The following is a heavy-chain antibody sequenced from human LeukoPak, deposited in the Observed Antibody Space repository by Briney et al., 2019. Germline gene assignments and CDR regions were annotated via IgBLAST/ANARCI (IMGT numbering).Heavy chain of an antibody. Sequence: SETLSLTCTVSGGSFSSYYWSWIRQPPGKGLEWIGYIYYSGSTNYNPSLKSRVTISVDTSKNQFSLKLSSVTAADTAVYYCARDSSGYYRGWFDPWGQGTLVTVSS. V-gene: IGHV4-59*01. CDR2: IYYSGST. CDR3: ARDSSGYYRGWFDP. D-gene: IGHD3-22*01. J-gene: IGHJ5*02. CDR1: GGSFSSYY.